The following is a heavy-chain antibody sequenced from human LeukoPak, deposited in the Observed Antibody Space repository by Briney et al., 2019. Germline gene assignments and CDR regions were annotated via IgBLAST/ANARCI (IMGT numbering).Heavy chain of an antibody. J-gene: IGHJ4*02. CDR2: MNPNSGNT. D-gene: IGHD2/OR15-2a*01. CDR1: GYTFTSYD. Sequence: ASVKVSCKASGYTFTSYDMNWVRQATGQGLEWMGWMNPNSGNTGYAQKFQGRVTMTRNTSISTAYMELSSLRSEDTAVYYCARGNSRRKLYYFDYWGQGTLVTVSS. V-gene: IGHV1-8*01. CDR3: ARGNSRRKLYYFDY.